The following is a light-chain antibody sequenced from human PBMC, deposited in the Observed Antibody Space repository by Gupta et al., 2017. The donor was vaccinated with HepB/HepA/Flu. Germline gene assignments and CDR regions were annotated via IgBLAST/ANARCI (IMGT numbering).Light chain of an antibody. J-gene: IGLJ3*02. CDR2: NNN. CDR1: NSNVGSHA. V-gene: IGLV1-44*01. CDR3: ATGEYSVNGPL. Sequence: QSVLTQPPSASGTPGQRVTISCSGSNSNVGSHAVNWYQQVPGTAPKLLIYNNNERPSGVPDRFSASKSGSSASLAIRDLRSDDEADYYCATGEYSVNGPLFGGGTKLTVL.